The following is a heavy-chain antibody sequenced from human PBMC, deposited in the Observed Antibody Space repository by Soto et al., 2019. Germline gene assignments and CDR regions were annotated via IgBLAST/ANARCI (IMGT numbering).Heavy chain of an antibody. D-gene: IGHD3-22*01. CDR1: GYTFTSYY. V-gene: IGHV1-46*01. CDR2: INPSGGST. CDR3: ARDILNYYDSSGYFDY. J-gene: IGHJ4*02. Sequence: ASVKVSCKASGYTFTSYYMYWVRQAPGQGLEWMGIINPSGGSTSYAQKFQGRVTMTRDTSTSTVYMELSSLRSEDTAVYYCARDILNYYDSSGYFDYWGQGTLVTVSS.